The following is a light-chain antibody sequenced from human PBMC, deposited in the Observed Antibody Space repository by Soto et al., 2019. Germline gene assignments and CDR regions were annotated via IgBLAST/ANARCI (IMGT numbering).Light chain of an antibody. CDR3: QQRDYWQVT. V-gene: IGKV3-11*01. CDR2: DIS. CDR1: VSVSSR. J-gene: IGKJ5*01. Sequence: EIVLTQSPVTLSLSPGDIAALFFSASVSVSSRLACYQQKPGQAPKLLIYDISKRATGIPARFSGSGSGTDFTLTITSLEPEDFAVYYCQQRDYWQVTFGQGTRLEIK.